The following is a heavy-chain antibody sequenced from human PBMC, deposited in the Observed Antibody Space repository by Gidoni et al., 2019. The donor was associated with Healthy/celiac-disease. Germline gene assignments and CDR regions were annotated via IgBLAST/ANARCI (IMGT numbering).Heavy chain of an antibody. Sequence: QVQLQESGPGLVNHSGHLSLTCAVSGGSISTGNWWSWVRQPPGKGLEWIGEIYHSGSTNYNPSLKSRVTISVDKSKNQFSLKLSSVTAADTAVYYCARDNGLTGDSPSYFDYWGQGTLVTVSS. CDR2: IYHSGST. CDR1: GGSISTGNW. J-gene: IGHJ4*02. V-gene: IGHV4-4*02. D-gene: IGHD3-9*01. CDR3: ARDNGLTGDSPSYFDY.